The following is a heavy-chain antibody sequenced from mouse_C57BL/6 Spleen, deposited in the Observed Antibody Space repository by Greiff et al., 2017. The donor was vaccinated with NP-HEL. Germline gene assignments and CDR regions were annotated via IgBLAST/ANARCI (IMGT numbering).Heavy chain of an antibody. D-gene: IGHD2-3*01. Sequence: QVQLQQPGAELVKPGASVKLSCKASGYTFTSYWMHWVKQRPGQGLEWIGMIHPNSGSTNYNEKFKSKATLTVDKSSSTAYMQLSSLTSEDSAVYYCARGGNDGYPYYFDYWGQGTTLTVSS. V-gene: IGHV1-64*01. CDR3: ARGGNDGYPYYFDY. J-gene: IGHJ2*01. CDR1: GYTFTSYW. CDR2: IHPNSGST.